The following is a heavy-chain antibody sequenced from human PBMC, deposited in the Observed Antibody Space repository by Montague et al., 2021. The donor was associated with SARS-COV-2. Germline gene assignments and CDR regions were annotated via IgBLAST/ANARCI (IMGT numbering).Heavy chain of an antibody. D-gene: IGHD2/OR15-2a*01. Sequence: SLRLSCAASGFTFSIYAMSWVRQAPGKGPQWVSTFTGGNTFYADSVKGRFTISRDNYMNTLYLQMNSLGAEDTAIYYCAKAEESGNYLSVGLDSWGPGTLVTVSS. J-gene: IGHJ4*02. V-gene: IGHV3-23*01. CDR3: AKAEESGNYLSVGLDS. CDR1: GFTFSIYA. CDR2: FTGGNT.